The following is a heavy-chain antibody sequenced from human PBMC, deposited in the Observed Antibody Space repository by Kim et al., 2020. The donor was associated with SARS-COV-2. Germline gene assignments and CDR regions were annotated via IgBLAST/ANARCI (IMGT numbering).Heavy chain of an antibody. CDR2: INPSGGST. CDR1: GYTFTSYY. V-gene: IGHV1-46*03. CDR3: ARDRSNDDGISLLWFGELPVYGMDV. J-gene: IGHJ6*02. Sequence: ASVKVSCKASGYTFTSYYMHWVRQAPGQGLEWMGIINPSGGSTSYAQQFQCRVTMTRDTSTSTVYMELSSLRSEDTAVYYCARDRSNDDGISLLWFGELPVYGMDVWGQGTTVTVSS. D-gene: IGHD3-10*01.